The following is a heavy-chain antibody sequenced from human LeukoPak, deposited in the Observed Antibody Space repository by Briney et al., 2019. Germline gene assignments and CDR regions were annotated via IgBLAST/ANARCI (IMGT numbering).Heavy chain of an antibody. J-gene: IGHJ4*02. CDR2: ISNDGSRK. CDR1: GFTFSRHG. V-gene: IGHV3-30*03. CDR3: ARDRAWNYFDY. D-gene: IGHD3-3*01. Sequence: GGSLRLSCAPSGFTFSRHGMHWVRQAPGKGLEWVAIISNDGSRKYYAHSVGGRFTISRDNSKNTLYLQMDSLRAEDTAVYYCARDRAWNYFDYWGQGTLVTVSS.